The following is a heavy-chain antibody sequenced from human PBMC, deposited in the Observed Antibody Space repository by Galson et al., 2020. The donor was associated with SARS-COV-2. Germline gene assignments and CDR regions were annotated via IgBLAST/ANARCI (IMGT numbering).Heavy chain of an antibody. Sequence: SETLSLTCAVYGGSLRGYYWSWLRQPPGKGLEWIGEINHSGTTNDNPARKSRVTISVDRSKNQFSLKLSSVTAADTAVYYCARQKPYDSGNSFDFWGQGSQVTVSS. J-gene: IGHJ4*02. CDR1: GGSLRGYY. D-gene: IGHD3-10*01. CDR2: INHSGTT. V-gene: IGHV4-34*01. CDR3: ARQKPYDSGNSFDF.